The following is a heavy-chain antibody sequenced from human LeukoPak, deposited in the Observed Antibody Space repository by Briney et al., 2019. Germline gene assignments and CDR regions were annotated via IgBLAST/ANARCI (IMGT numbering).Heavy chain of an antibody. D-gene: IGHD2-2*02. CDR2: INPNSGGT. V-gene: IGHV1-2*02. CDR1: GYTFTGYY. J-gene: IGHJ3*02. Sequence: ASVKVSCKASGYTFTGYYMHWVRQAPGQGLEWMGWINPNSGGTNYARKFQGRVTVTRDTSISTAYMELSRLRSDDTAVYYCARSCSSTSCYTEYDAFDIWGQGTMVTVSS. CDR3: ARSCSSTSCYTEYDAFDI.